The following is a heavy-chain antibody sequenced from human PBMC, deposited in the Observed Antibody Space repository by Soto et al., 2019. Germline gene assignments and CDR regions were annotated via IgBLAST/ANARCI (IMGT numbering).Heavy chain of an antibody. Sequence: QVQVKESGPGLVKPSETLSLTCSVFGGSMSPYYWSWIRQSPGKGLEWIANIYYRGNTNYTPSLERPLPISIAPXAXPXXLKLNSLTAADTAVYYCARHSKTTGDFDYSSGMDVWGQGTTVTASS. CDR3: ARHSKTTGDFDYSSGMDV. CDR2: IYYRGNT. V-gene: IGHV4-59*08. D-gene: IGHD7-27*01. J-gene: IGHJ6*02. CDR1: GGSMSPYY.